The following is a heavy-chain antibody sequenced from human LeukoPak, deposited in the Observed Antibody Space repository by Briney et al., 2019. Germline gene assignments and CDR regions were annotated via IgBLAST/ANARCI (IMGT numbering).Heavy chain of an antibody. Sequence: PSETLSLTCTVSGGSISSYYWSWLRQPPGKGLEWIGFIHYSGSTHYNPSLKSRVTISLDTSKNQVSLKLRSVTAADTAVYYCARPSGGELLLLYYFDYWGQGTLVTVSS. CDR2: IHYSGST. CDR3: ARPSGGELLLLYYFDY. J-gene: IGHJ4*02. V-gene: IGHV4-59*01. CDR1: GGSISSYY. D-gene: IGHD1-26*01.